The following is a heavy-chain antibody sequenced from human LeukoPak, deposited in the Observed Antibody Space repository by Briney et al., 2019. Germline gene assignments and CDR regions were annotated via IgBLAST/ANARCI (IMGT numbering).Heavy chain of an antibody. V-gene: IGHV5-51*01. CDR3: ARRTLYYYDSSGYSGPDFDY. D-gene: IGHD3-22*01. J-gene: IGHJ4*02. CDR1: GYSFTSYW. CDR2: IYPGYSDT. Sequence: GESLKISCKGSGYSFTSYWIGWVRQMPGKGLEWMGIIYPGYSDTRYSPSFQCQVTISADKSTSPAYLPWRSLTASDTAMHYCARRTLYYYDSSGYSGPDFDYWGQGTLVTVSS.